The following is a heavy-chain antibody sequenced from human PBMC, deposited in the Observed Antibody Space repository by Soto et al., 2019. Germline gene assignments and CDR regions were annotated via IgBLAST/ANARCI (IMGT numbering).Heavy chain of an antibody. CDR3: ARGEQYSGRIFDY. D-gene: IGHD1-26*01. CDR1: VDIVSSNSAA. CDR2: TYYRSKWYN. Sequence: SQTLSLTCGISVDIVSSNSAAWNCLRQSPSRGLEWLGRTYYRSKWYNDYAVSVESRITINPDTSKNHFSLQLNFVTPEDTAVYFCARGEQYSGRIFDYWGQGTLVTVPQ. J-gene: IGHJ4*02. V-gene: IGHV6-1*01.